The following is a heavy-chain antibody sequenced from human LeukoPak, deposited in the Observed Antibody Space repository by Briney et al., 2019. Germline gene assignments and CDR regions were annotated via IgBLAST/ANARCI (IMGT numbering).Heavy chain of an antibody. CDR1: GYTLTELS. V-gene: IGHV1-24*01. CDR2: FDPENGET. D-gene: IGHD3-9*01. CDR3: ATDRYYDILTGYYNYFDY. J-gene: IGHJ4*02. Sequence: ASVKVSCKVSGYTLTELSIHWVRQAPGEGLEWMGGFDPENGETIYAQKFQGRGTMTEDTSTDTAYMELSSLRSDATAVYYCATDRYYDILTGYYNYFDYWGQGTLVTVSS.